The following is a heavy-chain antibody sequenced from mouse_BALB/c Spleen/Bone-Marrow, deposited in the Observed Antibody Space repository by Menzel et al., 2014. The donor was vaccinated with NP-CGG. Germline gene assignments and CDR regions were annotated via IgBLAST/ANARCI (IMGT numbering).Heavy chain of an antibody. D-gene: IGHD2-1*01. V-gene: IGHV14-4*02. CDR3: NGNYYAMDY. CDR1: GFNIKDYY. CDR2: IDPENGDT. Sequence: VQLQQSGAELVRSGASVKLSCTASGFNIKDYYMHWVKQRPEQGLEWIGWIDPENGDTEYAPKFQGKATMTADKSSNTAYLQLSSLTSEDTAVYYCNGNYYAMDYWGQGTSVTVSS. J-gene: IGHJ4*01.